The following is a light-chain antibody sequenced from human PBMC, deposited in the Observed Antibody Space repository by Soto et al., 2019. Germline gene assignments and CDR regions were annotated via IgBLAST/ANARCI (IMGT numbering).Light chain of an antibody. CDR3: QQYDDLPIT. Sequence: DIQMTQSPSSLSTSVGDRVTITCQASQDISDNLNWYQQKQGKAPKVLISDVSNLETGVSSRFSGSGSGTAFTFTISSLQAEDVATYYCQQYDDLPITFGQGTRLEIK. CDR1: QDISDN. V-gene: IGKV1-33*01. J-gene: IGKJ5*01. CDR2: DVS.